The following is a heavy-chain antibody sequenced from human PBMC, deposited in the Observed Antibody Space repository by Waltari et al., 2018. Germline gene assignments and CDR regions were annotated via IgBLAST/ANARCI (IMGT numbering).Heavy chain of an antibody. CDR1: GGSISSYY. CDR2: IYTSGST. J-gene: IGHJ6*03. CDR3: AREIAARFYYYYYMDV. D-gene: IGHD6-6*01. V-gene: IGHV4-4*07. Sequence: QVQLQESGPGLVKPSETLSLTCPVSGGSISSYYWSWIRQPAGKGLEWIGRIYTSGSTNYNPSLKSRVTMSVDTSKNQFSLKLSSVTAADTAVYYCAREIAARFYYYYYMDVWGKGTTVTVSS.